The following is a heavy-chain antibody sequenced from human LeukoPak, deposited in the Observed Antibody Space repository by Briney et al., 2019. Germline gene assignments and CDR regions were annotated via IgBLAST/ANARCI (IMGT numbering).Heavy chain of an antibody. CDR2: IIPIFGTA. Sequence: ASVKVSCXASGGTFSSHAISWVRLAPGQGLEWMGRIIPIFGTANYAQKFQGRVTITTDESTSTAYMEPSSLRSEDTAVYYCARDLGEHDYGDYPPFGLDYWGQGTLVTVSS. CDR1: GGTFSSHA. V-gene: IGHV1-69*05. J-gene: IGHJ4*02. CDR3: ARDLGEHDYGDYPPFGLDY. D-gene: IGHD4-17*01.